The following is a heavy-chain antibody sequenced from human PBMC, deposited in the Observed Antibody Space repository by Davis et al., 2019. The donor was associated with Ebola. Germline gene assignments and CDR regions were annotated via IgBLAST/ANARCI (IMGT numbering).Heavy chain of an antibody. J-gene: IGHJ5*02. CDR1: GFTFSSYA. Sequence: GESLNISCAASGFTFSSYAMSWVRQAPGKGLEWVSAISGSGGSTYYADSVKGRFTISRDNSKNTLYLQMNSLRAEDTAVYYCAKDPSIAVAGNWFDPWGQGTLVTVSS. CDR3: AKDPSIAVAGNWFDP. D-gene: IGHD6-19*01. CDR2: ISGSGGST. V-gene: IGHV3-23*01.